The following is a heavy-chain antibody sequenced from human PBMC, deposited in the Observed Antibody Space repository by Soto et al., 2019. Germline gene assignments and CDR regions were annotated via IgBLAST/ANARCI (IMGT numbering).Heavy chain of an antibody. J-gene: IGHJ4*02. V-gene: IGHV3-21*01. D-gene: IGHD3-10*01. Sequence: GGSLRLSCAASGFTFSSYSMNWVRQAPGKGLEWVSSISSSSSYIYYADSVKGRFTISRDNAKNSLYLQMNSLRAEDTAVYYCAREGYFMVRGVTWDPFDYWGQGTLVTVSS. CDR1: GFTFSSYS. CDR3: AREGYFMVRGVTWDPFDY. CDR2: ISSSSSYI.